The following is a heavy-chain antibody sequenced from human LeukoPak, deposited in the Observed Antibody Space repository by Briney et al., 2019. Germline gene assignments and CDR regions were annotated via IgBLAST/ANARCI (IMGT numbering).Heavy chain of an antibody. V-gene: IGHV3-53*01. CDR1: GFTVSSNY. J-gene: IGHJ5*02. CDR3: ATFSYAGNAGGSVGP. CDR2: IYRAGNT. D-gene: IGHD4-23*01. Sequence: GGSLRLSCAASGFTVSSNYMSWVRQAPGKGLEWVSVIYRAGNTYYADSVKGRFTISRDNSKNTVYLQMNSLRAEDTAVYYCATFSYAGNAGGSVGPWGQGTLVTVSS.